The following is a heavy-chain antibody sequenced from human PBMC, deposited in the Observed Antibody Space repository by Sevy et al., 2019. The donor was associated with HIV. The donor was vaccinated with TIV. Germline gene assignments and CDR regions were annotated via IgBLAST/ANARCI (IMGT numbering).Heavy chain of an antibody. CDR2: LSFGCGRI. CDR1: GFNFNIYS. D-gene: IGHD2-8*01. J-gene: IGHJ4*02. CDR3: AREGCTRPHDH. Sequence: GGSLRLSCVASGFNFNIYSMSWIRQAPGKGLEWVSALSFGCGRINHADSVQGRFTMSRDDSKKTVYLEMNSLRAEDTAVYYCAREGCTRPHDHWGQGTLVTVSS. V-gene: IGHV3-23*01.